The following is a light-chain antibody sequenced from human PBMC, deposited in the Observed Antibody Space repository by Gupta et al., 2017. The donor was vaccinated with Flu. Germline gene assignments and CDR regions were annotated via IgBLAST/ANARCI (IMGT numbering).Light chain of an antibody. CDR1: QSVLYSSNNKNY. V-gene: IGKV4-1*01. J-gene: IGKJ2*01. CDR2: WAS. Sequence: SLGERATINCKSSQSVLYSSNNKNYLAWYQQKPGQSPKVLIYWASTRESGVPDRFSGSGSGTDFTLTISTLQAEDVAVYYCHQYYSIPLTFGQGTKLEIK. CDR3: HQYYSIPLT.